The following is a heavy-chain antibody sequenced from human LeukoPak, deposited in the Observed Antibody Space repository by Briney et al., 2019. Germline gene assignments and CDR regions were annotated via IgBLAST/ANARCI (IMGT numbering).Heavy chain of an antibody. CDR1: GGSISSSSYY. CDR3: ARSAVNLEWLLGNYYGMDV. D-gene: IGHD3-3*01. V-gene: IGHV4-39*07. Sequence: SETLSLTCTVSGGSISSSSYYWGWIRQPPGKGLEWIGSIYYSGSTYYKPSLKSRVTISVDTSKNQFSLKVSSVTAADTAVYYCARSAVNLEWLLGNYYGMDVWGQGTTVTVSS. J-gene: IGHJ6*02. CDR2: IYYSGST.